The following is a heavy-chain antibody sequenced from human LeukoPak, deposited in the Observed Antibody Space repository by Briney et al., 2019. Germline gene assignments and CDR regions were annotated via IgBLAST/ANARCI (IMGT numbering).Heavy chain of an antibody. V-gene: IGHV4-30-4*01. CDR3: ARNGGNSDYDY. CDR1: GGSISSGDYY. D-gene: IGHD4-23*01. Sequence: SETLSLTCTVSGGSISSGDYYWSWIRQPPGKGLEWIGYIYYSGSTYYNPSLKSRVTISVDTSKNQFSLKLSSVTAADTAVYYCARNGGNSDYDYWGQGTLVTVSA. J-gene: IGHJ4*02. CDR2: IYYSGST.